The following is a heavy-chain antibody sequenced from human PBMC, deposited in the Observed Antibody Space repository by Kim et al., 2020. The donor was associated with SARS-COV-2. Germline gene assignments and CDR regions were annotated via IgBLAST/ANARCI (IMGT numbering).Heavy chain of an antibody. CDR3: AKGQSTTSTRDFDY. Sequence: ADPVQGRFTISRVNSMNILYLQMNSLRAEDTAVYYCAKGQSTTSTRDFDYWGQGTLVTVSS. J-gene: IGHJ4*02. V-gene: IGHV3-23*01. D-gene: IGHD2-2*01.